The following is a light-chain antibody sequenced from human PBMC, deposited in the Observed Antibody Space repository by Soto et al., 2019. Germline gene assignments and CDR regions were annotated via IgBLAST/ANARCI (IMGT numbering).Light chain of an antibody. Sequence: QSALTQPRSVSGSPGQSVTLSCTGTSSDVGGYNYVSWYQQHPGKAPKLMIDDVNKRPSGVPDRFSGSRSGNTASLTISGLQAEDGADYYCCSYAGSYTWVFGGGTKVTVL. CDR1: SSDVGGYNY. CDR2: DVN. CDR3: CSYAGSYTWV. V-gene: IGLV2-11*01. J-gene: IGLJ3*02.